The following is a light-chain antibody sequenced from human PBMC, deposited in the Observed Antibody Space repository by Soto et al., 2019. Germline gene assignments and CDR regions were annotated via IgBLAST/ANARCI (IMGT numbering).Light chain of an antibody. J-gene: IGLJ2*01. CDR2: EGS. CDR1: SSDVGSYNL. CDR3: CSYAGSRIVI. V-gene: IGLV2-23*01. Sequence: QSALTQPASVSGSPGQSITISCTGTSSDVGSYNLVSWYQQHPGKAPKLMLYEGSKRPSGVSNRFSGSKSGNTASLTISGLQAEDEADYYCCSYAGSRIVIFGGGTKLTVL.